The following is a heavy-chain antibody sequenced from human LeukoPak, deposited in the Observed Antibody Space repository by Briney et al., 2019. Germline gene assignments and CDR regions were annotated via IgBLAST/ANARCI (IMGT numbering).Heavy chain of an antibody. Sequence: PGGSLRLSCAASGFTFSSYAMSWVRQAPGKGLEWVSAISGSGGSTYYADSVKGRFTISRDNSKNTLYLQMNSLRAEDTAVYYCAKLGISKWLRFSYFDYWGQGTLVTVSS. V-gene: IGHV3-23*01. CDR3: AKLGISKWLRFSYFDY. D-gene: IGHD5-12*01. CDR1: GFTFSSYA. CDR2: ISGSGGST. J-gene: IGHJ4*02.